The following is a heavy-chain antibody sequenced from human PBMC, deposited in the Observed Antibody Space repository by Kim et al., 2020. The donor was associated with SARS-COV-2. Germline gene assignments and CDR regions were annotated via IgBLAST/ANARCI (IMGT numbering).Heavy chain of an antibody. CDR3: ARGPLSDRGY. J-gene: IGHJ4*02. CDR2: GYT. D-gene: IGHD2-21*02. V-gene: IGHV3-53*01. Sequence: GYTHSAASVKGRFTISRDNSENTVYLQMTSLRGEDTAVYYCARGPLSDRGYWGQGTLVTVSS.